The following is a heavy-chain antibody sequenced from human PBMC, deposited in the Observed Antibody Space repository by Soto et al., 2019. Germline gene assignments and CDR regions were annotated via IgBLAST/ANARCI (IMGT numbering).Heavy chain of an antibody. V-gene: IGHV1-18*01. J-gene: IGHJ6*02. Sequence: GASVKVSCKASGYTFTSYGISWLLQAPGQGLEWMGWISAYNGNTNYAQKLQGRVTMTTDTSTSTAYMELRSLRSDDTAVYYCAREAAAQYYYYGMDVWGQGTTVTVS. CDR2: ISAYNGNT. D-gene: IGHD6-25*01. CDR3: AREAAAQYYYYGMDV. CDR1: GYTFTSYG.